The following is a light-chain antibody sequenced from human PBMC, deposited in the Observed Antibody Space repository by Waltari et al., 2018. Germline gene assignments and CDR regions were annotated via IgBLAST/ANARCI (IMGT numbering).Light chain of an antibody. CDR2: DVY. J-gene: IGLJ2*01. CDR1: GSDLCGYYY. Sequence: QSALTQPASVSGSPGQAIILSCPGTGSDLCGYYYVSWYQQYPGKAPRLIIYDVYNRPSGVSNRFSGSKSDNTASLTISGLQAEDESVYYCSSYTSSGVVFGGGTKLTVL. CDR3: SSYTSSGVV. V-gene: IGLV2-14*01.